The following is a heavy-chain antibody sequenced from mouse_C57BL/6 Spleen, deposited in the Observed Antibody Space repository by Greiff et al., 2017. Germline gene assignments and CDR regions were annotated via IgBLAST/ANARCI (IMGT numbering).Heavy chain of an antibody. Sequence: EVQLQQSGAELVRPGASVKLSCTASGFNIKDDYMHWVKQRPEQGLEWIGWIDPENGDTKYAPKFQGKATIPADTSSNTAYLQLSSLTSEDTAVYYCTKVGAVYYAMDYWGQGTSVTVSS. CDR2: IDPENGDT. J-gene: IGHJ4*01. CDR3: TKVGAVYYAMDY. CDR1: GFNIKDDY. D-gene: IGHD1-1*01. V-gene: IGHV14-4*01.